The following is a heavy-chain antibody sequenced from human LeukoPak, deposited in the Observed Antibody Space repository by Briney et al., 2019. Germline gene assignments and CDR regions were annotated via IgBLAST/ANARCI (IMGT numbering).Heavy chain of an antibody. CDR1: GYTFTGYY. V-gene: IGHV1-2*06. J-gene: IGHJ4*02. CDR2: INPNSGGT. CDR3: ARGPMVRGVIISWFDY. Sequence: ASVKVSCKASGYTFTGYYMHRVRQAPGQGLEWMGRINPNSGGTNYAQKFQGRVTMTRDTSISTAYMELSRLRSDDTAVYYCARGPMVRGVIISWFDYWGQGTLVTVSS. D-gene: IGHD3-10*01.